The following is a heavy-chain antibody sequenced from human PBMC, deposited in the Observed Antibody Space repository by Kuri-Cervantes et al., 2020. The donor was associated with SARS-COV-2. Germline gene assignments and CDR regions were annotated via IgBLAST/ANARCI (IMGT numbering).Heavy chain of an antibody. CDR1: GGSISSSSYY. CDR2: IYYSGST. CDR3: ARHYGGARYSSGWYRYYYGMDV. D-gene: IGHD6-19*01. V-gene: IGHV4-39*01. Sequence: SETLPLTCTVSGGSISSSSYYWGWIRQPPGKGLEWIGSIYYSGSTYYNPSLKSRVTISVDTSKNQFSLKLSSVTAADTAVYYCARHYGGARYSSGWYRYYYGMDVRGQGTTVTVSS. J-gene: IGHJ6*02.